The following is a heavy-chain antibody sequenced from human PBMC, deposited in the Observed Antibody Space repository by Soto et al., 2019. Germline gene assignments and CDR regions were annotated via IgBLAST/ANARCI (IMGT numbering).Heavy chain of an antibody. CDR1: GFTVSSNY. J-gene: IGHJ4*02. CDR2: IYSDGTT. Sequence: GGSLRLSCAASGFTVSSNYMSWVRQAPGKGLEWVSAIYSDGTTKYADSVKGRFTISRDNSKNTLYLQMNNLRAEDTAIYYCVRGDNWSDEASDYWGQGTLVTVSS. V-gene: IGHV3-53*01. CDR3: VRGDNWSDEASDY. D-gene: IGHD1-1*01.